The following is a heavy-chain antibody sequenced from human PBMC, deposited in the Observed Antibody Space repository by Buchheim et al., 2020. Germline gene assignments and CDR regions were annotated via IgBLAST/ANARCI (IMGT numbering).Heavy chain of an antibody. J-gene: IGHJ6*03. CDR1: GFTFSSYW. V-gene: IGHV3-7*01. D-gene: IGHD6-13*01. Sequence: EVQLVESGGGLVQPGGSLRLSCAASGFTFSSYWMSWVRQAPGKGLEWVANIKQDGSEKYYVDSVKGRFTISRDNAKNLLYLQMNSLRAEDTAVYYCARSGYSSSWGNYYYYYYMDVWGKGTT. CDR2: IKQDGSEK. CDR3: ARSGYSSSWGNYYYYYYMDV.